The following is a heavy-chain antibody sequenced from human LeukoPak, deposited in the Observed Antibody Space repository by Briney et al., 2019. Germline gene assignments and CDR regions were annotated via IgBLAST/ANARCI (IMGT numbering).Heavy chain of an antibody. Sequence: PGGSLRLSCAASGFTFSSYGMHWVRQAPGKGLEWVAVISYDGSNKYYADSVKGRFTISGDNSKNTLYLQMNSLRAEDTAVYYCAKDPVRGSSGWYPVYWGQGTLVTVSS. CDR3: AKDPVRGSSGWYPVY. V-gene: IGHV3-30*18. D-gene: IGHD6-19*01. CDR2: ISYDGSNK. J-gene: IGHJ4*02. CDR1: GFTFSSYG.